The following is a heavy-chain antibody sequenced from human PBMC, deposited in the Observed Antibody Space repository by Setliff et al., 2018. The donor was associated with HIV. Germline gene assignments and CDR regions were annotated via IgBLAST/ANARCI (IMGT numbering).Heavy chain of an antibody. Sequence: SETLSLTCTVSGGPINVYYWSWIRQPPGKGLEWIGYMYYTGSTNYNSSLKSRVTISGDTSKNQFSLRLSSVTAADTAVYYCARTYCDGGSCYIFDSWGQGILVTV. CDR3: ARTYCDGGSCYIFDS. CDR1: GGPINVYY. V-gene: IGHV4-59*01. CDR2: MYYTGST. J-gene: IGHJ4*02. D-gene: IGHD2-15*01.